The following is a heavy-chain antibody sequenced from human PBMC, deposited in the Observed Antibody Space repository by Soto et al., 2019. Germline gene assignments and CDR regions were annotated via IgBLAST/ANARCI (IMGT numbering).Heavy chain of an antibody. V-gene: IGHV4-59*01. CDR1: GGSISRYY. CDR3: ARDLWGYCGTDCYPLDV. Sequence: QVRRQESGPGLVKPSETLSLTCTVSGGSISRYYWSWIRQPPGKGLEWIGYLYNTGSTIYNPSLKSRVTISVDTSKNQFALKLHSVTAADTAVYYCARDLWGYCGTDCYPLDVWGPGTTVPVSS. J-gene: IGHJ6*02. D-gene: IGHD2-21*02. CDR2: LYNTGST.